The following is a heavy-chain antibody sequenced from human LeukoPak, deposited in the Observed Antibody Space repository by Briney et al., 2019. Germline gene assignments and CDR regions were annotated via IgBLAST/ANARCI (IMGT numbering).Heavy chain of an antibody. CDR1: GGSVYTSDYY. CDR3: ARVFDS. V-gene: IGHV4-39*07. Sequence: PSETLSLTCTVSGGSVYTSDYYWGWVRQPPGKGREWIGDIFYTGKTNYNPSLKSRVSISIDTSKNQFSLKLTSVTAADTAVYYCARVFDSWGQGTLVTVSS. CDR2: IFYTGKT. J-gene: IGHJ4*02.